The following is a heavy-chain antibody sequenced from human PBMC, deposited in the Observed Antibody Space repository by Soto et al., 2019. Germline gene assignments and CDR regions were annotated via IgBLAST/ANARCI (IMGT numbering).Heavy chain of an antibody. CDR1: CGNIINLGYY. J-gene: IGHJ6*02. CDR2: IYYSGST. D-gene: IGHD3-10*01. V-gene: IGHV4-31*03. CDR3: ARDGAQMYYYGSGSYYYYYGMDV. Sequence: MRLPSTVSCGNIINLGYYRSRKKKHPGKGLEGIGYIYYSGSTYYNPSLKSRVTISVDTSKNQFSLKLSSVTAADTAVYYCARDGAQMYYYGSGSYYYYYGMDVWGQGTTVTV.